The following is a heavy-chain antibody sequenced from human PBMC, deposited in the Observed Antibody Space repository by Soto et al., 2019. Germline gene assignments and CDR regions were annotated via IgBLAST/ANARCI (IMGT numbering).Heavy chain of an antibody. CDR3: ARSRIGTCYGTCGHYYDY. Sequence: QVQLVQSGAEVKKPGSSVTVSCKASGGTFRNYVITWLRQAPGQGLEWMGRIIPMFTEINYAQNLQGRLTITADASATTAYMELSSLRSDDTAVYYCARSRIGTCYGTCGHYYDYWGQGTLVTVSS. CDR2: IIPMFTEI. CDR1: GGTFRNYV. J-gene: IGHJ4*02. D-gene: IGHD2-8*02. V-gene: IGHV1-69*01.